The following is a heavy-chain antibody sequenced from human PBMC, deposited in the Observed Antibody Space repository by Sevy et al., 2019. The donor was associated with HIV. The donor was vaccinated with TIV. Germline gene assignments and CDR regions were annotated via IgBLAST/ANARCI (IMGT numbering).Heavy chain of an antibody. J-gene: IGHJ4*02. CDR3: ATTKDYYDSSGYPFDY. CDR2: FDPEAGET. Sequence: ASVKVSCKVSGSTLSQLSMHWVRQAPGKGLEWMGSFDPEAGETIYAQKFQGRLTMTEDTSTDTAYMELSSLRSEDTAVYYCATTKDYYDSSGYPFDYWGQGTLVTVSS. D-gene: IGHD3-22*01. V-gene: IGHV1-24*01. CDR1: GSTLSQLS.